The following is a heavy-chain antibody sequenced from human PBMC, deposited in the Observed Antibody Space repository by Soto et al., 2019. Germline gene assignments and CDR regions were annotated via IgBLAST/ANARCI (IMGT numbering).Heavy chain of an antibody. CDR3: AARISGGSYSY. J-gene: IGHJ4*02. CDR2: IVLGSGNT. V-gene: IGHV1-58*02. CDR1: GFTFTNSA. Sequence: QMQLVQSGPEVKKPGTSVKVSCKASGFTFTNSAMQWVRQARGQRPEWIGWIVLGSGNTNYAQRFQERVTITMDMSTSTAYMELSSLRSEDTAVYYCAARISGGSYSYWGQGTLVTVSS. D-gene: IGHD1-26*01.